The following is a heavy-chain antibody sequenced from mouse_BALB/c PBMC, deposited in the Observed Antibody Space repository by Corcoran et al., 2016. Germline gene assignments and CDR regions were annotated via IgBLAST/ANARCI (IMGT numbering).Heavy chain of an antibody. CDR3: ARLYPGISMDY. D-gene: IGHD1-1*02. J-gene: IGHJ4*01. CDR2: INPYNDGT. Sequence: EVQLQQSGPELVKTGASVKMSCKAPGYTFTSYVMHWVKQKPGQGREWIGYINPYNDGTKYNEKFKGKTTLTSDKSSSTAYMELSRLTSEDSAVYYCARLYPGISMDYWGQGTSVTVSS. V-gene: IGHV1S136*01. CDR1: GYTFTSYV.